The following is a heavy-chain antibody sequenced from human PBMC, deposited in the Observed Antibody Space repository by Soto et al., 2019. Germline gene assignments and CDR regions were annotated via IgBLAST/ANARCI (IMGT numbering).Heavy chain of an antibody. J-gene: IGHJ2*01. CDR2: ISSSSSYI. CDR3: ARDQVAGTRYFDL. CDR1: GFTFSSYS. Sequence: EVQLVESGGGLVKPGGSLRLSCAASGFTFSSYSMNWVRQAPGKGLEWVSSISSSSSYIDYADSVKGRLTISRDHAKNFLYLQMNSLRAEDTALYYSARDQVAGTRYFDLWGRGTLVTVSS. V-gene: IGHV3-21*01. D-gene: IGHD6-19*01.